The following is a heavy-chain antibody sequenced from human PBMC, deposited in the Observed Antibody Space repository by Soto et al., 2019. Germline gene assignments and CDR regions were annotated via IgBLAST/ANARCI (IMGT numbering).Heavy chain of an antibody. CDR3: ARAPRIQLWYYFDY. D-gene: IGHD5-18*01. V-gene: IGHV3-30-3*01. CDR1: GFTFSSYA. CDR2: ISYDGSNK. Sequence: GGSLRLSCAASGFTFSSYAMHWVRQAPGKGLEWVAVISYDGSNKYYADSVKGRFTISRDNSKNTLYLQMNSLRAEDTAVYYCARAPRIQLWYYFDYWGQGTLVTVSS. J-gene: IGHJ4*02.